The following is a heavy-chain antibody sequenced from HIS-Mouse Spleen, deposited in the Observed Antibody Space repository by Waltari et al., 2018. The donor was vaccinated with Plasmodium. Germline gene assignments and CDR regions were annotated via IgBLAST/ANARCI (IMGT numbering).Heavy chain of an antibody. CDR1: GFTFSSYA. CDR2: ISYDGSNK. J-gene: IGHJ3*02. CDR3: AREGGYCSGGSCYSGQGFDI. Sequence: QVQLVESGGGVVQPGRSLRLSCAASGFTFSSYAMPGVRRAPGKGLEWVAVISYDGSNKYYADSVKGRFTISRDNSKNTLYLQMNSLRAEDTAVYYCAREGGYCSGGSCYSGQGFDIWGQGTMVTVSS. D-gene: IGHD2-15*01. V-gene: IGHV3-30-3*01.